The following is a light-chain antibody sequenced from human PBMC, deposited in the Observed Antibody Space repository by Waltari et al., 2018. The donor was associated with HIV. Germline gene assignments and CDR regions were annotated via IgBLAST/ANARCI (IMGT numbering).Light chain of an antibody. CDR3: QQYYDTPWT. CDR1: QSLLNSFNNMNY. V-gene: IGKV4-1*01. Sequence: DTLLTQSPDALAVSLGGRAPITCSSSQSLLNSFNNMNYLAWYQQRPGRPPKLLIYWASTRESGVPDRFSGSGSGTDFTLTIGSLQAEDVAVYYCQQYYDTPWTFGQGTKVGIK. J-gene: IGKJ1*01. CDR2: WAS.